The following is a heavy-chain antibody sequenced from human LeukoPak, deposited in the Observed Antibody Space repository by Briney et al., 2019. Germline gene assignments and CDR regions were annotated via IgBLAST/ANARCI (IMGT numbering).Heavy chain of an antibody. CDR2: ISYDGSNK. V-gene: IGHV3-30*18. Sequence: GRSLRLSCAASGFTFSSYSMHWVRQAPGKGLEWVAVISYDGSNKYYADSVKGRFTISRDNSKNTLYLQMNSLRAEDTAVYYCAKGFRPFDYWGQGTLVTVSP. CDR3: AKGFRPFDY. CDR1: GFTFSSYS. D-gene: IGHD3-10*01. J-gene: IGHJ4*02.